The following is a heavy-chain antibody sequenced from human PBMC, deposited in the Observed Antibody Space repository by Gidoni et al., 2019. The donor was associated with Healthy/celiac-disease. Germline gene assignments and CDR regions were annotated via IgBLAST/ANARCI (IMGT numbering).Heavy chain of an antibody. CDR2: IYWDDDK. CDR1: GFSLSPSGVG. J-gene: IGHJ4*02. D-gene: IGHD2-15*01. CDR3: AHRRLSGGRSLFDY. V-gene: IGHV2-5*02. Sequence: QITLKESGPTLVNPTQTLTLTCTFSGFSLSPSGVGVGWIRQPPGKALEWLALIYWDDDKRYSPSLKSRLTITKDTPKNQVVLTMTNMDPVDTATYYCAHRRLSGGRSLFDYWGQGTLVTVSS.